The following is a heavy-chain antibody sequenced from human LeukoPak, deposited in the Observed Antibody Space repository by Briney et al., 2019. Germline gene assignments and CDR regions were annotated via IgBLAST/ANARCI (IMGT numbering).Heavy chain of an antibody. CDR2: IYSGGST. V-gene: IGHV3-53*01. CDR3: ARDLAAAGVDY. Sequence: PGGSLRLSCAASGFTVSSNYMSWVRQAPGKGLEWVSVIYSGGSTYYADSVKGRFTISRDNSKNTLYLQMTSLRAEDTAVYYCARDLAAAGVDYWGQGTLVTVSS. D-gene: IGHD6-13*01. J-gene: IGHJ4*02. CDR1: GFTVSSNY.